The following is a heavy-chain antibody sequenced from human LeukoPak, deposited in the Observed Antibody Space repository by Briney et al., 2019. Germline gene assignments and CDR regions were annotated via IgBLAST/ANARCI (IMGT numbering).Heavy chain of an antibody. CDR2: VSWNSGSI. V-gene: IGHV3-9*02. D-gene: IGHD3-10*01. J-gene: IGHJ6*02. CDR3: AKDMIRDGSGPYGIDV. CDR1: GFTSDDYA. Sequence: SLRLSCAASGFTSDDYAMHWVRQAPGKGLEWVSGVSWNSGSIGYADSVKGRFTISRDNAKNSLYLQMNSLRAEDTALYYCAKDMIRDGSGPYGIDVWGQGTTVTVSS.